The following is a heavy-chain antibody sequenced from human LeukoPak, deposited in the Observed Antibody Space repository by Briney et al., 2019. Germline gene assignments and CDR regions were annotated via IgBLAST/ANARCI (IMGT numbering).Heavy chain of an antibody. CDR2: IIPSFGTA. J-gene: IGHJ5*02. Sequence: ASVKVSCKASGGTFSNYAISWVRQAPGQGLDWMGGIIPSFGTANYSQKLQGRVTMTTDTSTSTAYMELRSLRSDDTAVYYCARNTYYYDSSGYYYEGWFDPWGQGTLVTVSS. D-gene: IGHD3-22*01. V-gene: IGHV1-69*05. CDR1: GGTFSNYA. CDR3: ARNTYYYDSSGYYYEGWFDP.